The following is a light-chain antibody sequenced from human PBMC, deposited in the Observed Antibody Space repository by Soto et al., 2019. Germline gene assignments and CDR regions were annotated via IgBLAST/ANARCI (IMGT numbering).Light chain of an antibody. CDR1: SSDVGSYNL. J-gene: IGLJ1*01. CDR3: CSYAVSSTFYV. CDR2: EVS. Sequence: QSALTQPASVSGSPGQSITISCTGTSSDVGSYNLISWYQQYPGKAPKLMIYEVSKRPSGVSNRFSGSKSGNTASLTISGLQAEDEADYYCCSYAVSSTFYVFGTGTKLTVL. V-gene: IGLV2-23*02.